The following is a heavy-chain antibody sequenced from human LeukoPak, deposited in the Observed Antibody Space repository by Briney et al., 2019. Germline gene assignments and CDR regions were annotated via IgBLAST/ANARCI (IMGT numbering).Heavy chain of an antibody. J-gene: IGHJ4*02. V-gene: IGHV1-18*01. Sequence: ASLKVSCKTSGYAFTNYAITWVRQSPGQGPEWMGWIRTYNGDTTYAPKLQGRVTMTTDTSTRTIYLDMRNLTSEDTAVYYCARALSGNYGRVYFTEFDDWGQGTLVTVSS. CDR2: IRTYNGDT. CDR1: GYAFTNYA. CDR3: ARALSGNYGRVYFTEFDD. D-gene: IGHD2/OR15-2a*01.